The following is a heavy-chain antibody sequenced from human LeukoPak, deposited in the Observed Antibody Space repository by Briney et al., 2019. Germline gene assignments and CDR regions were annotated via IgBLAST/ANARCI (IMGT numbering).Heavy chain of an antibody. V-gene: IGHV3-74*01. Sequence: GGSLRLSCAASGFTFSSYWMHWVRQTPGKGLVWVSRIKSDGSTIYADSVKGRFTISRDNAKNTLYLQMNSLRAEDTAVYYCARSWSSGYWFPATASFDYWGQGTLVTVSS. J-gene: IGHJ4*02. CDR2: IKSDGST. CDR3: ARSWSSGYWFPATASFDY. CDR1: GFTFSSYW. D-gene: IGHD3-22*01.